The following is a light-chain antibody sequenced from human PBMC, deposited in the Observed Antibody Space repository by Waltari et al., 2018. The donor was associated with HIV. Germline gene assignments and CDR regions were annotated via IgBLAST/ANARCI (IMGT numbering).Light chain of an antibody. CDR1: QHIRNY. CDR2: DTF. V-gene: IGKV1-16*01. Sequence: DVQMTQSPLSLSASVGDRVTITCRASQHIRNYLAWFQQKAGKAPKSLIYDTFTLQNGVPSRFSGSGSGTDFTLTIGSLQAEDFGTYYCQQYGSYPPTFGQGTKVEI. J-gene: IGKJ1*01. CDR3: QQYGSYPPT.